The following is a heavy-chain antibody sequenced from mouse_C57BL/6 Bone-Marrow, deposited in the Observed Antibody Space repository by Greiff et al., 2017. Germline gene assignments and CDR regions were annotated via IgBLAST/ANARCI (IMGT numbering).Heavy chain of an antibody. V-gene: IGHV14-4*01. CDR1: GFNIKDDY. D-gene: IGHD2-3*01. CDR2: IDPENGDT. Sequence: EVQLQQSGAELVRPGASVKLSCTASGFNIKDDYMHWVKQRPEQGLEWIGWIDPENGDTEYASKFQGKATITADTSSNTAYLQLSSLTSEDTAVYYCNTGGYYGEFAYWGQGTLVTVSA. J-gene: IGHJ3*01. CDR3: NTGGYYGEFAY.